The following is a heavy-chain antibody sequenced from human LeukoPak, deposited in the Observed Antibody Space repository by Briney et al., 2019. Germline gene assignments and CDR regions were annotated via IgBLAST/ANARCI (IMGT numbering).Heavy chain of an antibody. V-gene: IGHV1-46*01. CDR1: GYTFSTYY. J-gene: IGHJ5*02. Sequence: ASVKVSCKASGYTFSTYYMYWVRQSPGQGLEWMGAINPTGTDTIYAQTFQGRVTMTRDLSTSTVYMELSSLRSEDTAVYYCVRDGYNYGSNWFDPWGQGTLVTVSS. D-gene: IGHD5-18*01. CDR2: INPTGTDT. CDR3: VRDGYNYGSNWFDP.